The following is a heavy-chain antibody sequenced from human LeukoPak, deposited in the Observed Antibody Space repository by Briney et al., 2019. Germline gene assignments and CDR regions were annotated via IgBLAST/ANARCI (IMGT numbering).Heavy chain of an antibody. CDR1: GYSSSGGFY. CDR2: IYHSTST. D-gene: IGHD5-18*01. Sequence: PSETLSLTCTVSGYSSSGGFYWGWIRQPPLKGLECIGSIYHSTSTSYNPSLKSPVTISAYTTKNQFSLKLSPLNDPDTAVYYCARAGYRIDQYNWFDPWGQGTLVTVSS. V-gene: IGHV4-38-2*02. CDR3: ARAGYRIDQYNWFDP. J-gene: IGHJ5*02.